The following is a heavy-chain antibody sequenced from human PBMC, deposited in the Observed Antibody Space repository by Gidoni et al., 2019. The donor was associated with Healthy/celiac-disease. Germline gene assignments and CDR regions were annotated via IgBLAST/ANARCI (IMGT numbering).Heavy chain of an antibody. CDR1: GYSFTSYW. Sequence: VQRVQSGAEVKKPGESLQISCKGSGYSFTSYWMGRVRQMPGKGLEWRGNIYPGDSDTRYSPSFQGQVTITADKSISTAYLQWSSLKASDTAMYYCATRKSWLGMDVWGQGTTVTVSS. V-gene: IGHV5-51*01. J-gene: IGHJ6*02. D-gene: IGHD5-12*01. CDR3: ATRKSWLGMDV. CDR2: IYPGDSDT.